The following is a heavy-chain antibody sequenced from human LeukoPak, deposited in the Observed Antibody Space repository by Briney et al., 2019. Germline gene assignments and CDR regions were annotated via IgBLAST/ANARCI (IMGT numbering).Heavy chain of an antibody. J-gene: IGHJ4*02. CDR1: GYTFTGYY. D-gene: IGHD3-16*01. Sequence: ASVTVSCKASGYTFTGYYMHWVRQAPGQGLEWMGWINPNSAGTKYAQKFQGRVTMTRDTSISTAYMELSSLRSDDTAVYYCARSSGATSGGSFEYWGQGTQVSVSS. V-gene: IGHV1-2*02. CDR3: ARSSGATSGGSFEY. CDR2: INPNSAGT.